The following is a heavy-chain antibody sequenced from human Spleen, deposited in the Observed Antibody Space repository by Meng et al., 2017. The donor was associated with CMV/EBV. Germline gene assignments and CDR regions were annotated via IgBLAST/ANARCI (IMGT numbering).Heavy chain of an antibody. J-gene: IGHJ4*02. CDR3: ARSPRDNHNHGLYDY. CDR1: GGSFSGYY. V-gene: IGHV4-34*01. Sequence: SETLSLTCAVYGGSFSGYYWGWIRQPPGKGPEWIGSIYHIGSTYYNPSLKNRVTISVDTANNHFSLNLNSVTAADTAVYYCARSPRDNHNHGLYDYWGQGTLVTVSS. D-gene: IGHD1-14*01. CDR2: IYHIGST.